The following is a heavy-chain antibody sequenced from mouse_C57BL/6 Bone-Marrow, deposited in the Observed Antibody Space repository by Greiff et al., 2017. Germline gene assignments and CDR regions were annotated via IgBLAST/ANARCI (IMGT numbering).Heavy chain of an antibody. CDR1: GYTFTDYY. Sequence: EVQLQQSGPELVKPGASVKISCKASGYTFTDYYMNWVKQSHGKSLEWIGDINPNNGGTSYNQKFKGKATLTVDKSSSTAYMELRSLTSEDSAVYYCALIYDGYHWYFDVWGTGTTVTVSS. V-gene: IGHV1-26*01. J-gene: IGHJ1*03. D-gene: IGHD2-3*01. CDR2: INPNNGGT. CDR3: ALIYDGYHWYFDV.